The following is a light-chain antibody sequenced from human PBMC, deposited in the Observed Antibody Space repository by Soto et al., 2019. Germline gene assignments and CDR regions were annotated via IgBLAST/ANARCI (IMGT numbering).Light chain of an antibody. V-gene: IGKV1-5*01. CDR2: HAS. CDR1: QTITNW. CDR3: QQYGSDRT. Sequence: DIQMTQSPSSLSASVGDRVTITCRASQTITNWLAWYQQRPGKAPKLLIYHASNLETGVPSRFRGSGFGTEFTLTISSLQPDDFATYFCQQYGSDRTFGQGTKVEAK. J-gene: IGKJ1*01.